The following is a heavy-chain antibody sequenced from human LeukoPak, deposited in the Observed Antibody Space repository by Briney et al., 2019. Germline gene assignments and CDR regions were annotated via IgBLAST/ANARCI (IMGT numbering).Heavy chain of an antibody. CDR1: GFTFSSYS. D-gene: IGHD6-6*01. CDR3: ARDLYSSSSLPSWAI. V-gene: IGHV3-21*01. J-gene: IGHJ3*02. CDR2: ISSSSSYI. Sequence: GGSLRLSCAASGFTFSSYSMNWVRQAPGKGLEWVSSISSSSSYIYYADSVKGRFTISRDNAKNSLYLQMNSLRAEDTAVYYCARDLYSSSSLPSWAIWGQGTMVTVSS.